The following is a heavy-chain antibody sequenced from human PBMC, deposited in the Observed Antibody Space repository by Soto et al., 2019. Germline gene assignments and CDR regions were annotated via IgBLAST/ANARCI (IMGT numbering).Heavy chain of an antibody. CDR3: ARHDAAAPRIWFDP. V-gene: IGHV4-39*01. CDR1: GGSISSSSYY. Sequence: SENMSLTCTVSGGSISSSSYYWGWILQPPGKGLEWIGSIYYSGSTYYNPSLKSRVTISVDTSKNQFSLKLSSVTAADTAVYYCARHDAAAPRIWFDPWGQGTLVTLSS. D-gene: IGHD6-13*01. CDR2: IYYSGST. J-gene: IGHJ5*02.